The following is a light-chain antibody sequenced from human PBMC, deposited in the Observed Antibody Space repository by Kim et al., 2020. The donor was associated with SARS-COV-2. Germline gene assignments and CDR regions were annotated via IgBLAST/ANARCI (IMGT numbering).Light chain of an antibody. Sequence: EIVLTQSPGTLSLSPGERATLSCRASQSISNSYLAWYQQRAGQAPRLVIHGASSRATGIPDRFSGSGSGTDFTLTISRLEPEDFAVYYCQQYCSSPQTFGHGTKVDIK. CDR3: QQYCSSPQT. CDR2: GAS. CDR1: QSISNSY. V-gene: IGKV3-20*01. J-gene: IGKJ1*01.